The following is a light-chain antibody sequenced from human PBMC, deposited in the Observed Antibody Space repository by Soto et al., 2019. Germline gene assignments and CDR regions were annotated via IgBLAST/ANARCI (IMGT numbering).Light chain of an antibody. J-gene: IGKJ1*01. Sequence: EIVMTQSPATLSVSPGERATLSCRASQSVSSNLAWYQQKPGLAPRLLISGASTRATGFPARFSGSGSGTEFTLTISSLQSEDFAVYYCQQYNNWPRTFGQGTKVEMK. CDR1: QSVSSN. V-gene: IGKV3-15*01. CDR3: QQYNNWPRT. CDR2: GAS.